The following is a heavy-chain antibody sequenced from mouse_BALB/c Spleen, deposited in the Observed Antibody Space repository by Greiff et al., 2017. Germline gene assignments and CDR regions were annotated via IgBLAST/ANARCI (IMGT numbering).Heavy chain of an antibody. J-gene: IGHJ3*01. CDR1: GFTFSNYW. Sequence: EVKLMESGGGLVQPGGSMKLSCVASGFTFSNYWMNWVRQSPEKGLDWVAEIRLKSNNYATHYAESVKGRFTISRDDSKSSVYLQMNNLRAEDTGIYYCTGDYDAWFAYWGQGTLVTVSA. V-gene: IGHV6-6*02. CDR3: TGDYDAWFAY. CDR2: IRLKSNNYAT. D-gene: IGHD2-4*01.